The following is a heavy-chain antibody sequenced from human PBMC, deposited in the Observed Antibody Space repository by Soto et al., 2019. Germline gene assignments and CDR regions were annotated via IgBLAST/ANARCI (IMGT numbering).Heavy chain of an antibody. Sequence: GSQRLSCVVSGFTFSDFGMHWVRQSPGEGLAWVASISKDGLDRYYSESVKGRFTISRDDSKNTVFLQMNSLKVEDTAAYFCASPREGQWLVFDHWGQRTLVTVSS. CDR2: ISKDGLDR. CDR3: ASPREGQWLVFDH. D-gene: IGHD6-19*01. V-gene: IGHV3-30*19. J-gene: IGHJ4*02. CDR1: GFTFSDFG.